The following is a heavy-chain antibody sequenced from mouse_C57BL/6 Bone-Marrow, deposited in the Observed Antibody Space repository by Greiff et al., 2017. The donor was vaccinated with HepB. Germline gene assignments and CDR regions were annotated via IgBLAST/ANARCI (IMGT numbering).Heavy chain of an antibody. J-gene: IGHJ2*01. Sequence: EVQLQQSGPELVKPGASVKISCKASGYSFTGYYMNWVKQSPEKSLEWIGEINPSTGGTTYNQKFKAKATLTVDKSSSTAYMQLKSLTSEDSAVYYCARSHSNPRFDYWGQGTTLTVSS. V-gene: IGHV1-42*01. CDR2: INPSTGGT. CDR1: GYSFTGYY. D-gene: IGHD2-5*01. CDR3: ARSHSNPRFDY.